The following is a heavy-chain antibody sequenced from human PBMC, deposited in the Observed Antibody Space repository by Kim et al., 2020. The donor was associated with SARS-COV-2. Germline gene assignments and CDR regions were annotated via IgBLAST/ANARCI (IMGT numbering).Heavy chain of an antibody. CDR2: INPNSGDT. CDR1: GYTFTGYY. V-gene: IGHV1-2*02. Sequence: ASVKVSCKASGYTFTGYYIHWVRQAPGQGLEWMGWINPNSGDTKYAQDFQGRVTMTRDTSISTAYMELSRLTSDDTAVYYCARGGDMSRKRPHDYWGQGTLVTVSS. J-gene: IGHJ4*02. CDR3: ARGGDMSRKRPHDY. D-gene: IGHD3-16*01.